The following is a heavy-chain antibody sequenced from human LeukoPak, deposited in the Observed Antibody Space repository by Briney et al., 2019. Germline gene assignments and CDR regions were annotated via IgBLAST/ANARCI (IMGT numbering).Heavy chain of an antibody. CDR2: IYYSGST. CDR1: GGSISSGGYY. Sequence: PSQTLSLTCTVSGGSISSGGYYWSWIRQHPGKGLEWIGYIYYSGSTYYNPSLKSRVTISVDTSKNQVSLKLSSVTAADTAVYYCARATIKLRYFDWPEQSWGQGTLVTVSS. V-gene: IGHV4-31*03. CDR3: ARATIKLRYFDWPEQS. J-gene: IGHJ5*02. D-gene: IGHD3-9*01.